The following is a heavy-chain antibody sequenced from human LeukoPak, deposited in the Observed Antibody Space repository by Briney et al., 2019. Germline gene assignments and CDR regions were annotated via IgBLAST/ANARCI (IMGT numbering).Heavy chain of an antibody. CDR3: ASASGGPLGELPQGIDY. V-gene: IGHV1-2*02. CDR1: GYTFTGYY. J-gene: IGHJ4*02. Sequence: ASVKVSCKASGYTFTGYYMHWVRQAPGQGLEWMGWINPNSGGTNYAQKFQGRVTMTRDTSISTAYMELSRLRSDDTAVYYCASASGGPLGELPQGIDYWGQGTLVTVSS. D-gene: IGHD3-16*01. CDR2: INPNSGGT.